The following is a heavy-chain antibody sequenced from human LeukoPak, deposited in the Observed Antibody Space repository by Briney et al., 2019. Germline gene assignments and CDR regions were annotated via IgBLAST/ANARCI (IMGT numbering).Heavy chain of an antibody. D-gene: IGHD5-24*01. CDR1: GYSFTDYY. CDR3: ARALDKDGYNSD. J-gene: IGHJ4*02. V-gene: IGHV1-2*04. CDR2: INPFSGGT. Sequence: ASVKVSCKASGYSFTDYYIHWVRQAPGQGLEWMGWINPFSGGTKYAQKFQGWVTMTRDTSISTAYMELSRLTSDDTAVYYCARALDKDGYNSDWGQGTLVTVSS.